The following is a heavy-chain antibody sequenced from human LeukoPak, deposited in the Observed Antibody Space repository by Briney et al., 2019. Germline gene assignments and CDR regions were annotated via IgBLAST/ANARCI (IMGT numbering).Heavy chain of an antibody. V-gene: IGHV3-23*01. CDR3: AREPRPTPYGSGSYGY. D-gene: IGHD3-10*01. J-gene: IGHJ4*02. Sequence: GGSLRLSCAASGFTFSSYAMSWVRQAPGKGLEWVSAISGSGGSTYYADSVKGRFTISRDNAKNSLYPQMNSLRVEDTAVYYCAREPRPTPYGSGSYGYWGQGTLVTVSS. CDR2: ISGSGGST. CDR1: GFTFSSYA.